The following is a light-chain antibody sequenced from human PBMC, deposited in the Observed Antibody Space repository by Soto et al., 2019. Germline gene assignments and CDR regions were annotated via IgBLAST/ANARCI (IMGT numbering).Light chain of an antibody. CDR3: SSYTSTTTRV. J-gene: IGLJ1*01. CDR2: EVS. Sequence: QSALTQPASVSGSPGQSITISCTGTSSDVGGYNYVSWYQQHPGKGPKLMIYEVSNRPSGVSNRFSGSKSGNTATLTISGLQAEDEADYYCSSYTSTTTRVFGTRTKLTVL. CDR1: SSDVGGYNY. V-gene: IGLV2-14*03.